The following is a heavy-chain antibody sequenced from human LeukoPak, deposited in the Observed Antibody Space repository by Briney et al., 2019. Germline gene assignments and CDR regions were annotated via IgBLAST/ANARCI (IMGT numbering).Heavy chain of an antibody. Sequence: SETLSLTCSVSGVSINSTSYYWDWIRQPPGKGLEWIGNIYYSGSTYYNPSLKSRVTISVDTSKNQFSLKLSSVTAADTAVYYCARVGLLWYPDPYYYYYMDVWGKGTTVTISS. CDR3: ARVGLLWYPDPYYYYYMDV. CDR2: IYYSGST. D-gene: IGHD3-10*01. J-gene: IGHJ6*03. V-gene: IGHV4-39*07. CDR1: GVSINSTSYY.